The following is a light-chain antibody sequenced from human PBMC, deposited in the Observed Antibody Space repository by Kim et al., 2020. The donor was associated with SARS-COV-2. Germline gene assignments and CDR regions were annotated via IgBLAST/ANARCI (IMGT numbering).Light chain of an antibody. CDR2: DVT. CDR1: SSDVGGYNY. J-gene: IGLJ2*01. V-gene: IGLV2-11*01. Sequence: QSALTQPRSVSGSPGQSVTISCTGTSSDVGGYNYVSWYQQYPGKAPKLMIYDVTKRPSGVPDRFSGSKSGNTASLTISGLQADDEADYYCSSYAGSYIYVLFGGGTQLTVL. CDR3: SSYAGSYIYVL.